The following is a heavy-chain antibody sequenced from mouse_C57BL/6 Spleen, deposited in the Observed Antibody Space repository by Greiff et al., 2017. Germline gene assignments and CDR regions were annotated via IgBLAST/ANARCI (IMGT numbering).Heavy chain of an antibody. Sequence: QVQLQQPGAELVKPGASVKLSCKASGYTFTSYWMQWVKQRPGQGLEWIGEIDPSDSYTNYNQKFKGKATLTVDTSSSTAYMQLSSLTSEDSAVYYCATLPAHYGSSLGSYFDYWGQGTTLTVSS. CDR1: GYTFTSYW. CDR3: ATLPAHYGSSLGSYFDY. V-gene: IGHV1-50*01. J-gene: IGHJ2*01. CDR2: IDPSDSYT. D-gene: IGHD1-1*01.